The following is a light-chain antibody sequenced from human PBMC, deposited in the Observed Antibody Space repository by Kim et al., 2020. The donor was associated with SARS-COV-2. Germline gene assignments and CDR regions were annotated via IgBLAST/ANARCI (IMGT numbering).Light chain of an antibody. Sequence: AIRMTQSPSSLSASTGDRVTITCRASQGISSYLAWYQQKPGKAPNLLIYAASTLQSGVPSRFSGSGSGTDFTLTISWLQSEDFATYYCQQYKSYPRTFGQGTKVEIK. V-gene: IGKV1-8*01. CDR3: QQYKSYPRT. CDR1: QGISSY. CDR2: AAS. J-gene: IGKJ1*01.